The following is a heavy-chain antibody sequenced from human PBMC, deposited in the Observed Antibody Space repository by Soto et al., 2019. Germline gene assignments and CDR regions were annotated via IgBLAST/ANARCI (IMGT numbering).Heavy chain of an antibody. Sequence: QMQLVQSGPEVKKPGTSVKVSCKASGFTFTSSAMQWVRQARGQRLEWIGWIVVGSGNTNYAQKFQERVTITRDMSTSTAYMERGRLRAEDTAVYYCAADRGVRGVVAFDIWGQGTMVTVSS. D-gene: IGHD3-10*01. CDR2: IVVGSGNT. CDR3: AADRGVRGVVAFDI. J-gene: IGHJ3*02. CDR1: GFTFTSSA. V-gene: IGHV1-58*02.